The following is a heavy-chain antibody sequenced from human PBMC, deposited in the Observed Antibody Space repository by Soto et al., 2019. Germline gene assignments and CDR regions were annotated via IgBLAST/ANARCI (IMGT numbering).Heavy chain of an antibody. CDR2: IYWDDDK. V-gene: IGHV2-5*02. J-gene: IGHJ4*02. CDR1: GFSLTTYGLG. Sequence: QITLKESGPTLVKPTQTLTLTCTFSGFSLTTYGLGVAWIRQPPGKALEFLALIYWDDDKRFSPYLRNRLTITKDTAKNQVGLTMTNIDHVDTDTDYCALTLRYDSGRDYPDYWGQGTLIGVSS. D-gene: IGHD3-10*01. CDR3: ALTLRYDSGRDYPDY.